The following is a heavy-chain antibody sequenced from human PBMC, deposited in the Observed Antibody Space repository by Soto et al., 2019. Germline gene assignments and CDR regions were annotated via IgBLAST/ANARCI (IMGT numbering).Heavy chain of an antibody. CDR1: GFTFSSYA. Sequence: EVQLLESGGGLVQPGGSLRLSCAASGFTFSSYAMSWVRQAPGKGLEWVSAISGSGGSTYYADSVKGRFTISRDNSKNTLYLQKNSLRAEDTAVYYCAKDRGVRFLEWLTENNWFDPWGQGTLVTVSS. D-gene: IGHD3-3*01. J-gene: IGHJ5*02. CDR3: AKDRGVRFLEWLTENNWFDP. V-gene: IGHV3-23*01. CDR2: ISGSGGST.